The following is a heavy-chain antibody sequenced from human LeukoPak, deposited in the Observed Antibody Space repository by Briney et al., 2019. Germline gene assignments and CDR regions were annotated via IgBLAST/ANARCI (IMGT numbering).Heavy chain of an antibody. V-gene: IGHV3-48*03. J-gene: IGHJ2*01. Sequence: GGALRLSCAASGFTFSSYERNWVGQAPGKGVEWVSYISRSGSTRSYADYMKGRFTISRDNAKNSLYLKMNSLRAEATAVYYSARGGSTIAARKGNWYFDLRGRGTLVTVSS. CDR1: GFTFSSYE. D-gene: IGHD6-6*01. CDR3: ARGGSTIAARKGNWYFDL. CDR2: ISRSGSTR.